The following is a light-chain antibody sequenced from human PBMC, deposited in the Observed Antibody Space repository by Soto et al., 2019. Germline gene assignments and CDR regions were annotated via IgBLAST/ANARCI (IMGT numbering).Light chain of an antibody. CDR1: SSNIGAGYD. CDR2: GNF. CDR3: QSYDSSLSVV. J-gene: IGLJ2*01. V-gene: IGLV1-40*01. Sequence: QAVVTQPPSVSGAPGQRVTISCTGSSSNIGAGYDVHWYQQLPGTAPKLLIYGNFNRPSGVPDRFSGSKSGTSASLAITGLQAEDEADYYCQSYDSSLSVVFGGGTKVTVL.